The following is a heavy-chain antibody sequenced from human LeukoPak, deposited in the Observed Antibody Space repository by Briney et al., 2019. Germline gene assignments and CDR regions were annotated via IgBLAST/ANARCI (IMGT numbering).Heavy chain of an antibody. CDR1: GGSISSSNW. CDR3: ARDRPEEYYYDSSDAFDI. J-gene: IGHJ3*02. Sequence: SETLSLTCAVSGGSISSSNWWSWVRQPPGKGLEWIGEIYHSGSTNYNPSLKSRVTISVDKSKNQFSLKLSSVTAADTAVYYCARDRPEEYYYDSSDAFDIWGQGTMVTVSS. CDR2: IYHSGST. V-gene: IGHV4-4*02. D-gene: IGHD3-22*01.